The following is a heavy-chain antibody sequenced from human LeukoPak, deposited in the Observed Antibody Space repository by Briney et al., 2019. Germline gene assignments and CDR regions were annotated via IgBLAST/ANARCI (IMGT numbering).Heavy chain of an antibody. CDR3: ASQYDFWSSYPLAV. Sequence: SETLSLTCTVSGGSISSSSYYWGWIRQPPGKGLEWIGSIYYSGSTYYNPSLKSRVTISVDTSKNQFSLKLSSVTAADTAVYYCASQYDFWSSYPLAVWGQGTTVTVSS. J-gene: IGHJ6*02. CDR1: GGSISSSSYY. D-gene: IGHD3-3*01. V-gene: IGHV4-39*01. CDR2: IYYSGST.